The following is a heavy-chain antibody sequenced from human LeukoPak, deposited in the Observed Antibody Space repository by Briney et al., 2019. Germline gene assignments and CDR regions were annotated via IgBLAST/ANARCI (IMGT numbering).Heavy chain of an antibody. Sequence: SETLSLTCTVSGGSISSYYWSWIRQPPGKGLEWIGYIYYSGSTNYNPSLKSRVTISVDTSKNQFSLKLSSVTAADTAGYYWARTAGGGGAFDIWGQGTMVTVSS. CDR3: ARTAGGGGAFDI. D-gene: IGHD3-16*01. J-gene: IGHJ3*02. CDR1: GGSISSYY. CDR2: IYYSGST. V-gene: IGHV4-59*12.